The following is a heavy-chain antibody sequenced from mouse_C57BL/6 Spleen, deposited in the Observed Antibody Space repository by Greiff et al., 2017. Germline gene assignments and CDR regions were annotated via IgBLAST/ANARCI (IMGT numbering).Heavy chain of an antibody. CDR3: ARKYYGSSNKDY. CDR2: IDPEDGTT. V-gene: IGHV14-2*01. J-gene: IGHJ4*01. D-gene: IGHD1-1*01. CDR1: GFNITDYY. Sequence: EVQLQQSGAELVKPGASVSLSCTASGFNITDYYMHWVKQRPEQGLEWIGVIDPEDGTTKYAPKLHGKATITADTSSNTAYMQLSSLTSDDTAVYCCARKYYGSSNKDYWGQGTSVTVSS.